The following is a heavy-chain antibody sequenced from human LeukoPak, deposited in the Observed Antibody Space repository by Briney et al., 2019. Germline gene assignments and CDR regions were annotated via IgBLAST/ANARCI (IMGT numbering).Heavy chain of an antibody. Sequence: SETLSLTCTVSGGSISSGSYYWSWIRQPAGKGLEWIGRIYTSGSTNYNPSLKSRVTISVDRSKNQFSLKLSSVTAADTAVYYCARAGRSSTSSLYYFDYWGQGTLVTVSS. CDR1: GGSISSGSYY. CDR2: IYTSGST. V-gene: IGHV4-61*02. CDR3: ARAGRSSTSSLYYFDY. J-gene: IGHJ4*02. D-gene: IGHD2-2*01.